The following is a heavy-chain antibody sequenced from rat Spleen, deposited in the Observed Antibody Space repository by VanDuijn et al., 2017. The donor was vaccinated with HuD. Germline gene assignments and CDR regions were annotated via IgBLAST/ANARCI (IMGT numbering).Heavy chain of an antibody. Sequence: QVQLKESGPGLVQPSQTLSLTCTVSGFSLNRYHVSWVRQPPGKGLEWMGVMWTGESTAYNSLLKSRLRISRDISKIQVFLEMTSLRTEDAATHYCARNAGILRYWGQGVMVTVSS. CDR2: MWTGEST. D-gene: IGHD4-3*01. J-gene: IGHJ2*01. CDR3: ARNAGILRY. CDR1: GFSLNRYH. V-gene: IGHV2-43*01.